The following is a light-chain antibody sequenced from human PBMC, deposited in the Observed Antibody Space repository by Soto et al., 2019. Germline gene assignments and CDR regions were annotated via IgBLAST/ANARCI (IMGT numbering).Light chain of an antibody. V-gene: IGKV1-9*01. J-gene: IGKJ5*01. CDR1: QGIDTS. CDR2: AAS. Sequence: DIHMTQSPSSLSASVGYRFTITCRASQGIDTSLAWYQQKPGKAPKLLIYAASNFQSGVPSRFRGSGSGTHFTLTISSLQPEDFATYYCQQLHGYPITFGQGTRLEIK. CDR3: QQLHGYPIT.